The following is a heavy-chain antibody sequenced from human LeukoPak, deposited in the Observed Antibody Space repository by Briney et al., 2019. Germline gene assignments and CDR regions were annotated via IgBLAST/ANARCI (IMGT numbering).Heavy chain of an antibody. Sequence: IGXXRRMAGXGREWMGXXYPGDSDTRYSPSFQGQVTISADKSISTAYLQWSSLKASDTAMYYCARLKPLRTPRGWFDPWGQGTLVTVSS. J-gene: IGHJ5*02. V-gene: IGHV5-51*01. CDR3: ARLKPLRTPRGWFDP. D-gene: IGHD5-12*01. CDR2: XYPGDSDT.